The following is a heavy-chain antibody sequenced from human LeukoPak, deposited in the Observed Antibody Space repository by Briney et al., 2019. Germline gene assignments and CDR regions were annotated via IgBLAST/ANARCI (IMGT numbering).Heavy chain of an antibody. CDR3: AQGAVGKTESSGYPPHFDY. V-gene: IGHV3-23*01. J-gene: IGHJ4*02. Sequence: PGGTLRLSCVVSGFTLPYGMSWVRQAPGKGLEWVSYVSATGYTTSYAESVKGRFTISRDNAKDTVFLQMDSLRADDTAVYYCAQGAVGKTESSGYPPHFDYWGQGTLVTVSS. D-gene: IGHD3-22*01. CDR1: GFTLPYG. CDR2: VSATGYTT.